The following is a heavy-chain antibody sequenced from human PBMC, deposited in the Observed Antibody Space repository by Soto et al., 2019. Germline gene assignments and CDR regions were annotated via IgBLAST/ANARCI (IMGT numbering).Heavy chain of an antibody. CDR2: ISGSGGST. CDR3: AKYCGCYCYVYYYYGMDV. D-gene: IGHD2-21*02. Sequence: GGSLRLSCAASGFTFSSYAMSWVRQAPGKGLEWVSAISGSGGSTYYADSVKGRFTISRDNSKNTLYLQMNSLRAEDTAVYYCAKYCGCYCYVYYYYGMDVWGQGTTVTVSS. J-gene: IGHJ6*02. CDR1: GFTFSSYA. V-gene: IGHV3-23*01.